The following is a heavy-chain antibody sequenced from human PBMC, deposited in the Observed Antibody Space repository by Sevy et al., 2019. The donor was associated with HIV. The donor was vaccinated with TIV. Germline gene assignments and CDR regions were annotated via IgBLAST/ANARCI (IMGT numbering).Heavy chain of an antibody. J-gene: IGHJ4*02. CDR3: ARGRIAVAGMGYYFDF. Sequence: GGSLRLSCAASGFSFSGYGMYWVRQAPGKGLEWVAVIWYDGTNKEYKDSVKGRYTISRDNSKNTLYLQMNSLRAEDTAVYYCARGRIAVAGMGYYFDFWGQGTLVTVSS. CDR2: IWYDGTNK. V-gene: IGHV3-33*07. CDR1: GFSFSGYG. D-gene: IGHD6-19*01.